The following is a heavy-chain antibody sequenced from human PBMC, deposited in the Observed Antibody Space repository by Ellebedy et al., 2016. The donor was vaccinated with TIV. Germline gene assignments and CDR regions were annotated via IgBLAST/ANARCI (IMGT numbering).Heavy chain of an antibody. D-gene: IGHD6-6*01. CDR3: TKVVGTWYFGH. V-gene: IGHV3-23*01. Sequence: GESLKISCAASGFTFNSYAMTWVRQAPGKGLEWVSAIRTDDTTTYADSVKGRFTISRDKSKSTLYLQMSSLRAEDTAMYYCTKVVGTWYFGHWGQGTLVTVSS. CDR1: GFTFNSYA. J-gene: IGHJ4*02. CDR2: IRTDDTT.